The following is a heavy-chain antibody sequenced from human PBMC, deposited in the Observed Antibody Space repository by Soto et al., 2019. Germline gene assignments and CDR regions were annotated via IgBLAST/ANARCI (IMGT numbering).Heavy chain of an antibody. CDR1: GFTFSSYG. D-gene: IGHD1-7*01. CDR3: ARGRVTGTAIPGH. J-gene: IGHJ4*02. CDR2: IWYDGSNK. V-gene: IGHV3-33*01. Sequence: QVQLVESGGGVVQPGRSLRLSCATSGFTFSSYGMHWVRQAPGKGLEWVAVIWYDGSNKYYADSVKGRFTISRDNSKNTLCLQMNSLRAEDTAVDYCARGRVTGTAIPGHCGQGTLVTVSS.